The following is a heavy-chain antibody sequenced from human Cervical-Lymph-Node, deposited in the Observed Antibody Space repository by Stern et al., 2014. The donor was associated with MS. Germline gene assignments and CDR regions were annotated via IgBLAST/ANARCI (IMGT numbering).Heavy chain of an antibody. CDR2: ICPVFGTP. V-gene: IGHV1-69*01. CDR1: GGTFSKVP. Sequence: VQLVESGAEVTKPGSSVKVSCKASGGTFSKVPSSWVRQAPGQGLEWMGGICPVFGTPTYAQEFRGRVTITADVYTSTVYMELSSLRSDDTAVYYCALSSETSDRWYSLGYDLWGQGTLVTVSS. J-gene: IGHJ5*02. CDR3: ALSSETSDRWYSLGYDL. D-gene: IGHD6-13*01.